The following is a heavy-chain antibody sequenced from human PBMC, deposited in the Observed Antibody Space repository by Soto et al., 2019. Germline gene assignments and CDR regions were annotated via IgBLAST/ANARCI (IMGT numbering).Heavy chain of an antibody. CDR3: TRIGSEEAAAGPGDY. V-gene: IGHV3-49*04. CDR2: IRSKAYGGTT. CDR1: GFTFGDYA. Sequence: GGSLRLSXTASGFTFGDYAMSWVRQAPGKGLEWVGFIRSKAYGGTTEYAASVKGRFTISRDDSKSIAYLQMNSLKTEDTAVYYCTRIGSEEAAAGPGDYWGQGTLVTVSS. D-gene: IGHD6-13*01. J-gene: IGHJ4*02.